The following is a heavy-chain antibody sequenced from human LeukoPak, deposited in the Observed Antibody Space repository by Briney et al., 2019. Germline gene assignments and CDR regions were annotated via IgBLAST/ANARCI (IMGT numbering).Heavy chain of an antibody. CDR2: IYYSGST. V-gene: IGHV4-59*12. D-gene: IGHD6-13*01. Sequence: TETLSLTCAVYGGSFIGFHWNWIRQPPGKGLEWIGYIYYSGSTNYNPSLKSRVTISVDTSKNQFSLKLSSVTAADTAVYYCARDAEDSSSWYGKIFDYWGQGTLVTVSS. J-gene: IGHJ4*02. CDR1: GGSFIGFH. CDR3: ARDAEDSSSWYGKIFDY.